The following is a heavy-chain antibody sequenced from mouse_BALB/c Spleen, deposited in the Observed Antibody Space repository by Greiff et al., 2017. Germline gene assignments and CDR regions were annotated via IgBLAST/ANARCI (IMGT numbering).Heavy chain of an antibody. CDR3: AREANWKDAMDY. J-gene: IGHJ4*01. Sequence: QVQLQQSGAELVRPGTSVKVSCKASGYAFTNYLIEWVKQRPGQGLEWIGVINPGSSGTNYNEKFKGKATLTADKSSSTAYMQLSSLTSDDSAVYFCAREANWKDAMDYWGQGTSVTVSS. D-gene: IGHD4-1*01. V-gene: IGHV1-54*01. CDR2: INPGSSGT. CDR1: GYAFTNYL.